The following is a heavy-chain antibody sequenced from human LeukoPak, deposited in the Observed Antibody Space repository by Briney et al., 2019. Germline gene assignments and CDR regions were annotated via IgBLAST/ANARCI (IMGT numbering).Heavy chain of an antibody. Sequence: GGSLRLSCAASGFTFSSYSMNWVRQAPGKGLEWVSYISSSSSTIYYADSVKGRFTISRDNAKNSLYLQMNSLRAEDTAVYYCARPRGSYYANAFDIWGQGTMVTVSS. CDR1: GFTFSSYS. CDR2: ISSSSSTI. J-gene: IGHJ3*02. D-gene: IGHD1-26*01. V-gene: IGHV3-48*01. CDR3: ARPRGSYYANAFDI.